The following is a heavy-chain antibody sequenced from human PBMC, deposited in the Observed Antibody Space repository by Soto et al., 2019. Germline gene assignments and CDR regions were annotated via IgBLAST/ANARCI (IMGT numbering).Heavy chain of an antibody. V-gene: IGHV3-21*01. CDR3: ARESEDLTSNFDF. CDR1: GFTFTRYS. Sequence: GGSLRLSCAASGFTFTRYSINWVRQAPGKGLEWVSSIIITTNYIYYADSMKGRFTVSRDNAKNSVYLEMNSLSAEDTAVYYCARESEDLTSNFDFWGQGTLVTVSS. CDR2: IIITTNYI. J-gene: IGHJ4*02.